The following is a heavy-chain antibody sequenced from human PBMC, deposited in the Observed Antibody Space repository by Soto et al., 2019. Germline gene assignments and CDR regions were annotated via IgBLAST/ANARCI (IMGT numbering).Heavy chain of an antibody. J-gene: IGHJ4*02. D-gene: IGHD3-3*01. CDR3: AKHGEGVANFDY. Sequence: GGSLRLSCAASGFTFSTELMHWVRQAPGKGLVWVSRINSDGSNAAYADSVQGRFTISRDNAKNTLYLHMNSLGGEDTAVYYCAKHGEGVANFDYWGQGTLVTVSS. CDR2: INSDGSNA. CDR1: GFTFSTEL. V-gene: IGHV3-74*01.